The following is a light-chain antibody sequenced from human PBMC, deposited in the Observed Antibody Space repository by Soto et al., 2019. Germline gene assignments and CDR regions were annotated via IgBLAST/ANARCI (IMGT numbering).Light chain of an antibody. CDR2: GAS. J-gene: IGKJ1*01. CDR1: QSVSSN. V-gene: IGKV3-15*01. CDR3: QQYNNWPPWT. Sequence: VMTHSPGTLTLSPGERATLSCRASQSVSSNLAWYQQKPGQAPRLLIYGASTRATGIPARFSGSGSGTEFTLTISSLQSEDFAVYYCQQYNNWPPWTFGQGTKVDI.